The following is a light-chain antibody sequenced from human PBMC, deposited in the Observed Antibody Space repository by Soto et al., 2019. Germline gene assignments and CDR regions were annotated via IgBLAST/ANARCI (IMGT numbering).Light chain of an antibody. CDR3: TSYAAGKNVL. CDR2: EVN. CDR1: FSDVGNYNY. V-gene: IGLV2-8*01. Sequence: QSALTQPTSASGSPGQSVTISCTGTFSDVGNYNYVSWYQQYPGKAPKLMIYEVNKRPSGVPDRFSGSKSGNTASLTVSGLQAEDEADYYCTSYAAGKNVLFGGGTKLTVL. J-gene: IGLJ2*01.